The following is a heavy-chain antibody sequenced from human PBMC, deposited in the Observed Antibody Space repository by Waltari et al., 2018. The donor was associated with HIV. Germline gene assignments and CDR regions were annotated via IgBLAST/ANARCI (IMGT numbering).Heavy chain of an antibody. J-gene: IGHJ6*02. CDR2: MNPDSGNT. D-gene: IGHD6-13*01. V-gene: IGHV1-8*01. CDR1: GYTFTSSD. CDR3: ARRASSWYENRENYFYGMDV. Sequence: QVQLVQSGAEVKKPGASVKVSCQAFGYTFTSSDLNWVRRATGQGLEWMGWMNPDSGNTGYAKEFQGRVTMTRKTSITTAYMELSGLRSEDTAVYYCARRASSWYENRENYFYGMDVWGQGTTVTVSS.